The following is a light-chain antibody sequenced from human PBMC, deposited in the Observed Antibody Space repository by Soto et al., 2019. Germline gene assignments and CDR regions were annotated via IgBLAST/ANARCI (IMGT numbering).Light chain of an antibody. Sequence: EIVLTQSPGTLSLSPGERDTLSCRASQSVTSSYLAWYQQKPGQAPRLLIYDASSRATGIPDRFSGSGSGTDFTLTISRLEPEDFAVYYCQQYGSSPSTFGQGTKLEIK. CDR2: DAS. CDR1: QSVTSSY. CDR3: QQYGSSPST. J-gene: IGKJ2*02. V-gene: IGKV3-20*01.